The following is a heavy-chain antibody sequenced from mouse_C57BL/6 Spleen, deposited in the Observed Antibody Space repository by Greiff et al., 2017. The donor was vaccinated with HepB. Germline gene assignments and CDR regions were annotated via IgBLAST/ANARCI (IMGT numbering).Heavy chain of an antibody. D-gene: IGHD1-1*01. Sequence: QVTLKESGPGILQPSQTLSLTCSFSGFSLSTFGMGVGWIRQPSGKGLEWLAHIWWDDDKYYNPALKSRLTISKDTSKNQVFLKIANVDTADTATYYCARIEDYDGSSHWYFDVWGTGTTVTVSS. CDR3: ARIEDYDGSSHWYFDV. J-gene: IGHJ1*03. V-gene: IGHV8-8*01. CDR1: GFSLSTFGMG. CDR2: IWWDDDK.